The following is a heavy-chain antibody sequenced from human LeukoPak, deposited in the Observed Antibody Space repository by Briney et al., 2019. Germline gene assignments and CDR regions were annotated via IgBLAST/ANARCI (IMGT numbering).Heavy chain of an antibody. V-gene: IGHV1-69*04. J-gene: IGHJ4*02. D-gene: IGHD3-22*01. CDR2: IIPILGIA. Sequence: AAVKVSCKASGGTFISYAISWVRQAPGQGLEWMGRIIPILGIANYAQKFQGRVTITADKSTSTAYMELSSLRSEDTAVYYCASQLNYYDSSGSPPLDYWGQGTLVTVSS. CDR1: GGTFISYA. CDR3: ASQLNYYDSSGSPPLDY.